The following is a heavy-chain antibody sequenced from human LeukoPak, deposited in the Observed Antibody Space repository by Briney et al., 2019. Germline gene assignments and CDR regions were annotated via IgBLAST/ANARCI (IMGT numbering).Heavy chain of an antibody. CDR2: NYYSGSP. J-gene: IGHJ4*02. CDR3: ARRGLIAVAGGGVDY. V-gene: IGHV4-39*07. D-gene: IGHD6-19*01. Sequence: SETLSLTCTVSGGSISSSSYYWRWIRQPPGKGLEWLGSNYYSGSPYYNPSLKSRVTIPVDTSQNQFSLKLSYVTAADTAVYYCARRGLIAVAGGGVDYWGQGTLVTVSS. CDR1: GGSISSSSYY.